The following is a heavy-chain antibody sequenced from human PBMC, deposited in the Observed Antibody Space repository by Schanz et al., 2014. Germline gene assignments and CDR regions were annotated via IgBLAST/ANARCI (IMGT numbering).Heavy chain of an antibody. CDR1: GYTFTSYG. J-gene: IGHJ4*02. Sequence: QVQLVQSGAEVKKPGASVKVSCKASGYTFTSYGISWVRQAPGQGLEWMGWLSAYNGNTKDVQKVQGDVTVAAETSTSTAYMELRSLRSVDTAVYYCARASIAATGAFDSWGQGSLVTVSS. CDR2: LSAYNGNT. CDR3: ARASIAATGAFDS. V-gene: IGHV1-18*01. D-gene: IGHD6-13*01.